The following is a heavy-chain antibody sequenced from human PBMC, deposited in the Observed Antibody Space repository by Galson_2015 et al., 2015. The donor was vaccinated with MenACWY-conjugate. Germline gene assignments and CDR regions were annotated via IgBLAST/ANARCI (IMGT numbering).Heavy chain of an antibody. CDR2: IYSGGST. J-gene: IGHJ4*02. CDR3: ARDQGGDPTQPDY. D-gene: IGHD3-16*01. V-gene: IGHV3-66*02. Sequence: SLRLSCAASGFTVSSNYMSWVRQAPGKGLEWVSVIYSGGSTYYADSVKGRFTISRDNSKNTLYLQMNSLRAEDTAVYYCARDQGGDPTQPDYWGQETLVTVSS. CDR1: GFTVSSNY.